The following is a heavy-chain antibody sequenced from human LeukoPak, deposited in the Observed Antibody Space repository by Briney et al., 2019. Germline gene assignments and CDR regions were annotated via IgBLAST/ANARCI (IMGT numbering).Heavy chain of an antibody. J-gene: IGHJ4*02. CDR2: INDNGGQR. CDR3: AKTQWKVGATDYFDY. D-gene: IGHD1-26*01. V-gene: IGHV3-23*01. Sequence: PGGSLRLSCAASGFAFNNYAMTWVRPAPGKGLGWVSNINDNGGQRHYADSVKGRFTISRDNSKNTLFLQMDSLRAEDTAVYYCAKTQWKVGATDYFDYWGQGILVTVSS. CDR1: GFAFNNYA.